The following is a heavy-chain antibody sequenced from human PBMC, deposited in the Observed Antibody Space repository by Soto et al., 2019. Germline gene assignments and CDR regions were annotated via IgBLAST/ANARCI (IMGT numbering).Heavy chain of an antibody. D-gene: IGHD3-9*01. CDR1: GGFLSSSSYY. CDR3: ARHRRYFGWLRSSAGMDV. Sequence: SENLSLHCTVSGGFLSSSSYYWGWVRQPPGKGLEWIGSIYYSGSTYYNPSLKSRVTISVDTSKNQFSLKLSSVTAADTAVYYCARHRRYFGWLRSSAGMDVWXQGXTVXVSS. J-gene: IGHJ6*02. CDR2: IYYSGST. V-gene: IGHV4-39*01.